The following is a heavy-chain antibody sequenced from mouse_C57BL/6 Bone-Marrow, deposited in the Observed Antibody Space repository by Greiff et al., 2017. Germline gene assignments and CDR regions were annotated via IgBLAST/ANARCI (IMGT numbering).Heavy chain of an antibody. CDR3: AREEGISEDWYFDV. CDR2: IYPGSGST. D-gene: IGHD3-2*02. J-gene: IGHJ1*03. V-gene: IGHV1-55*01. Sequence: QVQLQQPGAELVKPGASVKMSCKASGYTFTSYWITWVKQRPGQGLEWIGDIYPGSGSTNYNEKFKSKATLTVDTSSSTAYMQLSSLTSEDSAVYYCAREEGISEDWYFDVWGTGTTVTVSS. CDR1: GYTFTSYW.